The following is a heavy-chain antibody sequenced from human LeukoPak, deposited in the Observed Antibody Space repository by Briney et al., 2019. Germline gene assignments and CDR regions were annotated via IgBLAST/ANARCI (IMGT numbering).Heavy chain of an antibody. D-gene: IGHD6-13*01. CDR3: ARGLALGSSSWCR. CDR1: SGSIFSSNW. CDR2: IFHSGST. Sequence: SETLSLTCAVSSGSIFSSNWWSWVRQPPGKGLEWIGQIFHSGSTTYSPSLKSRVTISMDKSKNQFSLKLTSVTAADTAVYYCARGLALGSSSWCRWGQGTLVTVSS. V-gene: IGHV4-4*02. J-gene: IGHJ4*02.